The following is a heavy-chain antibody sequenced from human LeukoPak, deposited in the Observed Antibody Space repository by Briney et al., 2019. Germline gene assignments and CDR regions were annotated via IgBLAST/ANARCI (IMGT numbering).Heavy chain of an antibody. D-gene: IGHD2-2*01. CDR2: ISWNSGSI. CDR3: AKDIKGGDIVVVSAVGYYYYYGMDV. V-gene: IGHV3-9*01. CDR1: GFIFDDYA. Sequence: GGSLRLSCAVSGFIFDDYAMHCVRQAPGKGLEWVSAISWNSGSIGYADSVKCGFTISRDNAKNSLYVQMNSLRAEDTALYYCAKDIKGGDIVVVSAVGYYYYYGMDVWGQGTTVTVSS. J-gene: IGHJ6*02.